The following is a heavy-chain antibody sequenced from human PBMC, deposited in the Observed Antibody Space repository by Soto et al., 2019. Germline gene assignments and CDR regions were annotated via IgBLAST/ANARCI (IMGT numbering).Heavy chain of an antibody. CDR1: GGSFSGYY. CDR2: INHSGST. D-gene: IGHD6-13*01. J-gene: IGHJ4*02. Sequence: QVQLQQWGAGLLKPSETLSLTCAVYGGSFSGYYWSWIRQPPGKGLEWIGEINHSGSTNYNPSLTSRVTISVCTSKNQCSLKPSAVTAADTAVHYRARRSRASWGFDYWGQGTLVTVSS. CDR3: ARRSRASWGFDY. V-gene: IGHV4-34*01.